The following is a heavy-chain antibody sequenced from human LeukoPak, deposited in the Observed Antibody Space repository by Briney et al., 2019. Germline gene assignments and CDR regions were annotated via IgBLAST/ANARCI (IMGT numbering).Heavy chain of an antibody. V-gene: IGHV3-48*04. CDR1: GFTFSSYS. Sequence: PGGSLRLSCAASGFTFSSYSMNWVRQAPGKGLEWVSYISSSSTIYYADPVKGRFTISRDNAKNSLYLQMNSLRAEDTAVYYCARDKCSSTSCYTEAFDIWGQGTMVTVSS. D-gene: IGHD2-2*02. CDR2: ISSSSTI. CDR3: ARDKCSSTSCYTEAFDI. J-gene: IGHJ3*02.